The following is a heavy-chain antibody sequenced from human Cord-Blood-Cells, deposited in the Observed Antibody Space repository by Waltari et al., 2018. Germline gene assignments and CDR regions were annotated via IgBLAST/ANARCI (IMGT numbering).Heavy chain of an antibody. D-gene: IGHD1-26*01. V-gene: IGHV1-69*01. CDR2: FIPTLGTA. CDR3: ARVGSGSYYYYYGMDV. CDR1: GGTFSSYA. Sequence: QVQLVQSGAEVKKPGSSVKVSCKASGGTFSSYAISWVRQAPGQGLEWVGGFIPTLGTANYATKFQGRVTITADESTSTAYMELSSLRSEDTAVYYCARVGSGSYYYYYGMDVWGQGTTVTVSS. J-gene: IGHJ6*02.